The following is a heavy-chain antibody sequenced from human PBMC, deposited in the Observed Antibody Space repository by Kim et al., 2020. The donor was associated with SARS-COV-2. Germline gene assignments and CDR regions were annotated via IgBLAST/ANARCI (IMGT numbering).Heavy chain of an antibody. V-gene: IGHV3-30*18. J-gene: IGHJ6*01. Sequence: GGSLRLSCAASGFTFSSYGMHWVRQAPGKGLEWVAVISYDGSNKYYADSVKGRFTISRDNSKNTLYLQMNSLRAEDTAVYYCAKDRGQYTFYYYGMDVWG. CDR1: GFTFSSYG. CDR2: ISYDGSNK. D-gene: IGHD2-2*02. CDR3: AKDRGQYTFYYYGMDV.